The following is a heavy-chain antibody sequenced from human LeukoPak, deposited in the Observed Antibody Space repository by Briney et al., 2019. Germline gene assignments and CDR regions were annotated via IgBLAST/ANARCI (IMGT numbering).Heavy chain of an antibody. CDR2: TYSGGST. D-gene: IGHD5-18*01. J-gene: IGHJ4*02. CDR3: ARDGRGDLTWIQLWSPFDY. V-gene: IGHV3-66*02. CDR1: AFTGSSNY. Sequence: PGGSLRRSCAASAFTGSSNYMSWVPPAPGKGLEGVSVTYSGGSTYYADSVKGRFTISRDNSKNTLYLQMNSLRAEDTAVYYCARDGRGDLTWIQLWSPFDYWGQGTLVTVSS.